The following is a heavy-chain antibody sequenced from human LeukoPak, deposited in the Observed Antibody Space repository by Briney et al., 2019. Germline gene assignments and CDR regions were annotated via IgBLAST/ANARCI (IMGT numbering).Heavy chain of an antibody. Sequence: GGSLRLSCAASGFTFSSYGMHWVRQAPGKGLEWVAVIWYDGSNKYYADSVKGRFTISRDNSKNTLYLQMNSLRAEDTAVYYCARGGSTVVVDLGFDYWGQGTLVTVSS. CDR1: GFTFSSYG. J-gene: IGHJ4*02. CDR2: IWYDGSNK. V-gene: IGHV3-33*01. CDR3: ARGGSTVVVDLGFDY. D-gene: IGHD3-22*01.